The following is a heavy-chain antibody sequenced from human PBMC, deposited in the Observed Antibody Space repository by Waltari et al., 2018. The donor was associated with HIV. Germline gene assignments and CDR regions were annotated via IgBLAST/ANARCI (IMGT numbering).Heavy chain of an antibody. CDR3: ARFDYDSKVDY. CDR1: GLPFSSYS. V-gene: IGHV3-21*01. Sequence: EVQLVESGGGLVKPGGSLRLSWAASGLPFSSYSMNWVRQAPGKGLEWVSSISSSSSYIYYADSVKGRFTISRDNAKNSLYLQMNSLRAEDTAVYYCARFDYDSKVDYWGQGTLVTVSS. D-gene: IGHD3-22*01. CDR2: ISSSSSYI. J-gene: IGHJ4*02.